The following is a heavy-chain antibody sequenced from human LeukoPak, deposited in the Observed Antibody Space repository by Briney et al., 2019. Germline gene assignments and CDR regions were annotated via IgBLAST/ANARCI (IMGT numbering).Heavy chain of an antibody. Sequence: PSETLSLTCTVSGGSISSYYWSWIRQPPGKGLEWIGYIYYSGSTNYNPSLKSRVTISVDTSKNQFSLKLNSVTAADTAVYYCARAIRYCSGGSCYSVIDYWGQGTLVTVSS. D-gene: IGHD2-15*01. CDR1: GGSISSYY. CDR3: ARAIRYCSGGSCYSVIDY. J-gene: IGHJ4*02. CDR2: IYYSGST. V-gene: IGHV4-59*01.